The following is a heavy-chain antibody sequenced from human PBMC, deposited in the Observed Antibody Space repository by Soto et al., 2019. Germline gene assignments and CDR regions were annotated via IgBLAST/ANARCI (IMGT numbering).Heavy chain of an antibody. CDR2: ISSRSSYI. V-gene: IGHV3-21*01. D-gene: IGHD6-13*01. CDR1: GFTFSSYS. CDR3: ARSSVLGRRIAAAGPHDY. J-gene: IGHJ4*02. Sequence: PGGSLRLSCAASGFTFSSYSMHCVRQAPGKGLEWVSSISSRSSYIYYADSVNGRFTISIDNAKNSLYLQMNSLRAEDTAVYYCARSSVLGRRIAAAGPHDYWGQGTLVPVSS.